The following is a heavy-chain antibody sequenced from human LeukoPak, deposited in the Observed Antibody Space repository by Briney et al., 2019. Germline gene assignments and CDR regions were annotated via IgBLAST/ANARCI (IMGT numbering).Heavy chain of an antibody. Sequence: GGSLRLSCAASGFTFSRHWMNWVRQAPGKGLEWVANIKQDGSEKYYVDSVKGRLTISRDNAKNSLYLQMNSLRAEDTAVYYCARDRGIRDYFDYWGQGTLVTVSS. CDR2: IKQDGSEK. CDR3: ARDRGIRDYFDY. V-gene: IGHV3-7*01. D-gene: IGHD3-3*02. J-gene: IGHJ4*02. CDR1: GFTFSRHW.